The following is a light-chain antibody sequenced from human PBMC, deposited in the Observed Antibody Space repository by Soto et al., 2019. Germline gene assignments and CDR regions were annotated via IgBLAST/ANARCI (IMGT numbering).Light chain of an antibody. CDR3: QQCSDWPLFT. CDR2: DAS. CDR1: QSVSSY. V-gene: IGKV3-15*01. J-gene: IGKJ5*01. Sequence: EIVMTQSPATLSVSPGETATLSCRASQSVSSYSAWYQHRPGQAPRLLIYDASTRATDIPARFSGSGSGTEFTLTISGLQSEDFAVYSCQQCSDWPLFTFGQGTRLEIK.